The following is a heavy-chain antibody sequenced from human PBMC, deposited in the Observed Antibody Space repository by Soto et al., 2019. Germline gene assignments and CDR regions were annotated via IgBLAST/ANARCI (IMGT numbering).Heavy chain of an antibody. CDR2: IKQDGSEK. D-gene: IGHD3-10*01. Sequence: GSLRLSCAASGFTFSSYWMSWVRQAPGKGLEWVANIKQDGSEKYYVDSVKGRFTISRDNAKNSLYLQMNSLRAEDTAVYYCARGYRSIIANTRATLDYWGQGTLVTVSS. V-gene: IGHV3-7*01. J-gene: IGHJ4*02. CDR3: ARGYRSIIANTRATLDY. CDR1: GFTFSSYW.